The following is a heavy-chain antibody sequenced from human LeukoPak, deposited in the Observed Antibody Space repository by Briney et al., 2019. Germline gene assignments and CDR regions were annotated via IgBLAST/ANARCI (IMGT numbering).Heavy chain of an antibody. V-gene: IGHV1-69*04. CDR2: IIPIFGIA. CDR1: GGTFSSYA. D-gene: IGHD6-6*01. J-gene: IGHJ6*02. CDR3: AGPYSSSSGYYYYGMDV. Sequence: SVKVSCKASGGTFSSYAISWVRQAPGQGLERMGRIIPIFGIANYAQKFQGRVTITADKSTSTAYMELSSLRSEDTAVYYCAGPYSSSSGYYYYGMDVWGQGTTVTVSS.